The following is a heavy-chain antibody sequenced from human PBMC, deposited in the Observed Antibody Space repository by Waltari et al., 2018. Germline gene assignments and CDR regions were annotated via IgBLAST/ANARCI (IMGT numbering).Heavy chain of an antibody. CDR1: GGSITSNY. CDR2: ISYSGNT. J-gene: IGHJ4*02. Sequence: QVQLQESGPGLVKPSETLSLTCTDSGGSITSNYWSWIRQPPGKGLEWIGYISYSGNTNYDPSLKSRVTMSVDTSKNQFSLKLSSVTAADTAVYYCARHKAGTTADHWGQGTLVTVSS. CDR3: ARHKAGTTADH. D-gene: IGHD1-7*01. V-gene: IGHV4-59*08.